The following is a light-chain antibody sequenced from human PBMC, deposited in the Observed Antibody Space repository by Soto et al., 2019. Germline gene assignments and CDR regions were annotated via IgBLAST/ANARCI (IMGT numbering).Light chain of an antibody. V-gene: IGKV1-5*01. CDR1: QSISSW. CDR3: QQYNSYSWT. Sequence: DIQMTQSPSTLSASVVDRATITCRASQSISSWLAWYQQKPGKAPKILIYDASSLESGVPSRFSGSVSGTEGTITISSLQPDDGSIYYCQQYNSYSWTFGQGTKVDIK. CDR2: DAS. J-gene: IGKJ1*01.